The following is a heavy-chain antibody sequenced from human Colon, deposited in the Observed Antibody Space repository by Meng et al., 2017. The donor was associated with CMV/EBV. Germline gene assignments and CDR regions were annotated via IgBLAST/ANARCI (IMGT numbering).Heavy chain of an antibody. CDR1: GFSFTTDKAG. CDR2: IYWDDDT. CDR3: VHRSYSGQDDY. D-gene: IGHD5-12*01. Sequence: ITLMGSRPTLVKPTKTLTLTCTFSGFSFTTDKAGVGWIRHPPGKALEWPALIYWDDDTRYSPSLKTRLTITRDTSKNQVILTMTNMDPADTATYYCVHRSYSGQDDYWGQGALVTVSS. J-gene: IGHJ4*02. V-gene: IGHV2-5*02.